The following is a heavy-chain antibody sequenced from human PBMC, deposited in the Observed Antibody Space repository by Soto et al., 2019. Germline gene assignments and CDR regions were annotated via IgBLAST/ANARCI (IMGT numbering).Heavy chain of an antibody. J-gene: IGHJ5*02. Sequence: ASVKVSCKASGYTFTSYGISWVRQAPGQGLEWMGWISAYNGNTNYAQKLQGRVTMTTDTSTSTAYMELRSLRSDDTAVYYCARDQGPNYDFWSGPLDPWGQGTLVTVSS. V-gene: IGHV1-18*01. CDR3: ARDQGPNYDFWSGPLDP. D-gene: IGHD3-3*01. CDR1: GYTFTSYG. CDR2: ISAYNGNT.